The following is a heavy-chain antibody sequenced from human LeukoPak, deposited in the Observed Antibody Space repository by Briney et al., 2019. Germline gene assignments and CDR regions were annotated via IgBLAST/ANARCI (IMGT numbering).Heavy chain of an antibody. CDR3: ARGLRTVYYDSSGYSY. CDR1: GFTFSSYA. J-gene: IGHJ4*02. D-gene: IGHD3-22*01. V-gene: IGHV3-30-3*01. CDR2: ISYDGSNK. Sequence: GRSLRLSCAASGFTFSSYAMPWVRQAPGKGLEWVAVISYDGSNKYYADSVKGRFTISRDNSKNTLYLQMNSLRAEDTAVYYCARGLRTVYYDSSGYSYWGQGTLVTVSS.